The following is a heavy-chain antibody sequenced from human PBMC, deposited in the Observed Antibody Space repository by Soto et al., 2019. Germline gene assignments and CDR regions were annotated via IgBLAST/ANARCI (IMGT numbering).Heavy chain of an antibody. V-gene: IGHV3-30*18. CDR3: AKDHYDTLTGYYGPDY. CDR1: GFTFSSYG. CDR2: ISYDGSNK. J-gene: IGHJ4*02. D-gene: IGHD3-9*01. Sequence: GGSLRLSCAASGFTFSSYGIHWVRQAPGKGLKWVAVISYDGSNKYYADSVKGRFTISRDNSKNTLYLQMNSLRAEDTAVYYCAKDHYDTLTGYYGPDYWGQGTLVTASS.